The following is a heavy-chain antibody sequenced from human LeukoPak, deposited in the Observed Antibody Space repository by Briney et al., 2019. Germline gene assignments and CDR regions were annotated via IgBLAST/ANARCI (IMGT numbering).Heavy chain of an antibody. CDR1: GHTFTGYY. J-gene: IGHJ6*02. CDR3: ARDMTSRIMITFGGVINYYGMDV. CDR2: INPNSGGT. Sequence: ASVKVSCKASGHTFTGYYMHWVRQAPGQGLEWMGWINPNSGGTNYAQKFQGWVTMTRDTSISTAYMELSRLRSDDTAVYYCARDMTSRIMITFGGVINYYGMDVWGQGTTVTVSS. D-gene: IGHD3-16*02. V-gene: IGHV1-2*04.